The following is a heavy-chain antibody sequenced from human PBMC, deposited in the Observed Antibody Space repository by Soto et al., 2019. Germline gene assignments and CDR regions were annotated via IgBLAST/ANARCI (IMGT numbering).Heavy chain of an antibody. CDR3: ARVIRLGYYGMDV. Sequence: PSETLSLTCTVSGGSISSGGYYWSWIRQHPGKGLEWIGYIYYSGSTYYNPSLKSRVTISVDTSKNQFSLKLSSVTVADTAVFYCARVIRLGYYGMDVWGQGTTVTVSS. D-gene: IGHD3-16*01. CDR1: GGSISSGGYY. J-gene: IGHJ6*02. V-gene: IGHV4-31*03. CDR2: IYYSGST.